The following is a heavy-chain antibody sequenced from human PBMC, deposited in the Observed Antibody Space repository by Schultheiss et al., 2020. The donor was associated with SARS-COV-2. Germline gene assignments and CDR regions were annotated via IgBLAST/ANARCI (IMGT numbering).Heavy chain of an antibody. Sequence: SETLSLTCAVSGYSISSGYYWGWIRQPPGKGLEWIGSIYHSGSTYYNPSLKSRVTISVDTSKNQFSLKLSSVTAADTAVYYCARPMITFGGVIVTNAFDIWGQGTMVTVSS. J-gene: IGHJ3*02. D-gene: IGHD3-16*02. CDR3: ARPMITFGGVIVTNAFDI. CDR1: GYSISSGYY. CDR2: IYHSGST. V-gene: IGHV4-38-2*01.